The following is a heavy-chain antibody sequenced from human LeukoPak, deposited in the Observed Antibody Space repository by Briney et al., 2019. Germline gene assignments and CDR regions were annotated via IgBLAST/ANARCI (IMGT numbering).Heavy chain of an antibody. Sequence: GGSLRLSCAASGFTFSGSAMHWVRQASGKGLEWVGRIRSKANIYATAYAASLKGRFTISRDDSKNTAYLQMNSLKTEDTAVYYCTRRVGGNDYGDYLPIDYWGQGTLVTVSS. V-gene: IGHV3-73*01. CDR2: IRSKANIYAT. D-gene: IGHD4-17*01. CDR1: GFTFSGSA. J-gene: IGHJ4*02. CDR3: TRRVGGNDYGDYLPIDY.